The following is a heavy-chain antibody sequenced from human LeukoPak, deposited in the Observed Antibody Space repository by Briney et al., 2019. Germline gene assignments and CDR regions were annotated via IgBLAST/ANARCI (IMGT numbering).Heavy chain of an antibody. Sequence: PSETLSLTCTVSGGSISSYYWSWIRQPPGEGLGWIGYIYYSGSTNYNPSLKSRVTISVDTSKNQFSLKLSSVTAADTAVYYCARHTPLERDYYYYYYMDVWGKGTTVTVSS. CDR3: ARHTPLERDYYYYYYMDV. V-gene: IGHV4-59*08. D-gene: IGHD3-3*01. CDR2: IYYSGST. J-gene: IGHJ6*03. CDR1: GGSISSYY.